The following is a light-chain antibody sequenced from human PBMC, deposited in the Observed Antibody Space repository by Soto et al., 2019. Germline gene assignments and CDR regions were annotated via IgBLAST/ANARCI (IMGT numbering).Light chain of an antibody. CDR2: EAS. Sequence: EIVLTQSPATLSVSPGERATLSCRASQSVRTNLAWYQQRPGLAPRLLIYEASTRATGVPARFSGSGSETEFTLTINSVQSEDFAAYCCQQYDDWPRTFGQGTKVEIK. J-gene: IGKJ1*01. CDR3: QQYDDWPRT. CDR1: QSVRTN. V-gene: IGKV3D-15*01.